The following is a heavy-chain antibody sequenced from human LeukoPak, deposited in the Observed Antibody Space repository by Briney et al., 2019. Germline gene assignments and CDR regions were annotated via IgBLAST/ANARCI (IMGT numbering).Heavy chain of an antibody. CDR1: GGSINIYF. CDR3: ARDGSSFGGSGSFDAFDV. J-gene: IGHJ3*01. CDR2: ISTSGGT. D-gene: IGHD3-22*01. Sequence: SETLSLTCTVSGGSINIYFWSWIRQAPGKGLEWIGFISTSGGTKHNPSLKSRVTISVDTSKNQFSLKLTSLTAADTALYFCARDGSSFGGSGSFDAFDVWGRGTMVIVSS. V-gene: IGHV4-59*01.